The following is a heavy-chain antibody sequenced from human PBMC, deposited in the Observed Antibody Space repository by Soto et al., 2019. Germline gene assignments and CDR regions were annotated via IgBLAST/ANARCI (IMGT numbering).Heavy chain of an antibody. V-gene: IGHV4-34*01. J-gene: IGHJ5*02. CDR3: ASHITIFGVVIREFDP. CDR2: INHSGST. D-gene: IGHD3-3*01. CDR1: VGSFSGYY. Sequence: SETLSLTCAVYVGSFSGYYWSWIRQPPGKGLEWIGEINHSGSTNYNPSLKSRVTISVDTSKNQFSLKLSSVTAADTAVYYCASHITIFGVVIREFDPWGQGTLVTVSS.